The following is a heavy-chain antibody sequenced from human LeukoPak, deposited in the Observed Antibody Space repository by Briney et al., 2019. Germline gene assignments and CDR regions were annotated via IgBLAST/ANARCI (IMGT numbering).Heavy chain of an antibody. CDR1: GLTFSSYA. V-gene: IGHV3-30*04. D-gene: IGHD3-3*01. CDR2: ISYDGSNK. J-gene: IGHJ4*02. CDR3: ASATIFGVVIYY. Sequence: QPGGSLRLSCAASGLTFSSYAMHWVRQAPGKGLEWVAVISYDGSNKYYADSMKGRFTISRDNSKNTLYLQMNSLRAEDTAVYYCASATIFGVVIYYWGQGTLVTVSS.